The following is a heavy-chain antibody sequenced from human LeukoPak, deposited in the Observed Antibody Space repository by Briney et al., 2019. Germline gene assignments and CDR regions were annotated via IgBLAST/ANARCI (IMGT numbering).Heavy chain of an antibody. CDR2: IYYSGST. CDR3: ARSLHYYDAFDI. CDR1: GGSVSSGSYY. J-gene: IGHJ3*02. D-gene: IGHD3-10*01. V-gene: IGHV4-61*01. Sequence: TETLSLTCTVSGGSVSSGSYYWSWIRQPPGKGLEWIGYIYYSGSTNYNPSLKSRVTISVDTSKNQFSLKLSSVTAADTAVYYCARSLHYYDAFDIWGQGTMVTVSS.